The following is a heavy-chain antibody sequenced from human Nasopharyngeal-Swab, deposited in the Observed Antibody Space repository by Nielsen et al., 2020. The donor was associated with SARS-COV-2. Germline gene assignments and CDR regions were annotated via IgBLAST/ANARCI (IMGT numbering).Heavy chain of an antibody. CDR2: IRTYSGNT. V-gene: IGHV1-18*01. D-gene: IGHD3-10*01. Sequence: ASVKVSCKASGYSFISYGISWVRQAPGQGLEWMGCIRTYSGNTQYAQKFQGRVTLTTDTSTSTAYMELRNLRSDDTAVYYCARDHSAEGSNNWFDPWGQGTLVTVSS. CDR1: GYSFISYG. CDR3: ARDHSAEGSNNWFDP. J-gene: IGHJ5*02.